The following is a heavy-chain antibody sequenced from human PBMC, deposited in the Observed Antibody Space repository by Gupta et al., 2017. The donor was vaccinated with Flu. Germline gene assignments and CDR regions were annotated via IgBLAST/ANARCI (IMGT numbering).Heavy chain of an antibody. D-gene: IGHD2-15*01. CDR2: IKSDVSSA. CDR3: ARDGAGDCSGGSCYSWFDP. CDR1: SSYW. V-gene: IGHV3-74*01. J-gene: IGHJ5*02. Sequence: SSYWMHWVRQAPGKGLVWVSRIKSDVSSASYADSVKGRFTISRDNAKNTLYLQMNSLRAEDTAVYYCARDGAGDCSGGSCYSWFDPWGQGTLVTVSS.